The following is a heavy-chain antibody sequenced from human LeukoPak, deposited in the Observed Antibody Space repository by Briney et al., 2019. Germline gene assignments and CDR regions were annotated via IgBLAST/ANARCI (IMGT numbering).Heavy chain of an antibody. J-gene: IGHJ5*02. D-gene: IGHD2-21*01. Sequence: PSETLSLTCTVSGGSISSSSYYWGWIRQPPGRGLEWIGEINHGGSTNYNPSLKSRVTMSVDTSKNQFSLKLSSVTAADTAVYYCARDLVIATENWFDPWGQGTLVTVSS. CDR3: ARDLVIATENWFDP. CDR2: INHGGST. CDR1: GGSISSSSYY. V-gene: IGHV4-39*07.